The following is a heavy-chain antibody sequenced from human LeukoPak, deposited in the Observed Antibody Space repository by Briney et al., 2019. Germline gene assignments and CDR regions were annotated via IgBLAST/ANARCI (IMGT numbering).Heavy chain of an antibody. CDR1: GFMFSNSW. CDR3: VSWSSLHC. V-gene: IGHV3-7*01. CDR2: TNPDGSEK. Sequence: GGSLRLSCVGPGFMFSNSWMSWVRQTPGKGLEWVAHTNPDGSEKYYVDSVKGRFAISRDNAQTSLYLQMNSLRAEDTAVYYCVSWSSLHCWGQGTLVTVSS. J-gene: IGHJ4*02. D-gene: IGHD1-26*01.